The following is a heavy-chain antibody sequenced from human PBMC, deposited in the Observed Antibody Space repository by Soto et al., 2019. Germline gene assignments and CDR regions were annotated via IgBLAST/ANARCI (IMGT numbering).Heavy chain of an antibody. CDR2: ISGSGGST. CDR1: GFTFSSYA. Sequence: EVLLLESGGGLVQPGGSLRLSCAASGFTFSSYAMSWVRQAPGKGLEWVSAISGSGGSTYYADSVKGRFTISRDNSKNTLYLQMNSLRAEDTAVYYCAKGRGYCSSNSCYVGSDYWGQGTLVTVSS. D-gene: IGHD2-2*01. CDR3: AKGRGYCSSNSCYVGSDY. V-gene: IGHV3-23*01. J-gene: IGHJ4*02.